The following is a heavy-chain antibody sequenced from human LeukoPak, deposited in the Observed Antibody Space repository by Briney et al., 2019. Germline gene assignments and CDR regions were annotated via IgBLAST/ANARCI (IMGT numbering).Heavy chain of an antibody. CDR1: GGSISSGGYS. J-gene: IGHJ4*02. D-gene: IGHD6-19*01. CDR3: ARTAGVAVAGSRQYFDY. V-gene: IGHV4-30-2*01. Sequence: PSETLSLTCAVSGGSISSGGYSWSWIRQPPGKGLEWIGYIYHSGSTYHNPSLKSRVTISVDTSENKFSLYLSSVTAADTAVYYCARTAGVAVAGSRQYFDYWGQGTLVTVSS. CDR2: IYHSGST.